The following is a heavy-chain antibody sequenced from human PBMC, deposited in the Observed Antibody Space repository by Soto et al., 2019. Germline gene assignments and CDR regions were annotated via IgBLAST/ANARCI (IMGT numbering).Heavy chain of an antibody. V-gene: IGHV3-30-3*01. J-gene: IGHJ6*02. CDR2: ISYDGSNK. CDR1: GFTFSSYA. D-gene: IGHD6-13*01. CDR3: FKVHQQLGYILGV. Sequence: GSLRLSCAASGFTFSSYAMHWVRQAPGKGLEWVAVISYDGSNKYYADSVKGRFTISRDNSKNTLYLQMNSLRAEDTAVYYCFKVHQQLGYILGVWGQGTSVTVSS.